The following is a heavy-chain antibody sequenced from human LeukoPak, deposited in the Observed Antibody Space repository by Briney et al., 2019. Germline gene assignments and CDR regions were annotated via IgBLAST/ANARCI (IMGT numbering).Heavy chain of an antibody. CDR1: GGTFSSYA. CDR2: IIPILGIA. Sequence: ASVKVSCKASGGTFSSYAISWVRQAPGQGLESMGRIIPILGIANYAQKFQGRVTITADKSTSTAYMELSSLRSEDTAVYYCARSSGDSPMTFDYWGQGTLVTVSS. V-gene: IGHV1-69*04. J-gene: IGHJ4*02. CDR3: ARSSGDSPMTFDY. D-gene: IGHD2-15*01.